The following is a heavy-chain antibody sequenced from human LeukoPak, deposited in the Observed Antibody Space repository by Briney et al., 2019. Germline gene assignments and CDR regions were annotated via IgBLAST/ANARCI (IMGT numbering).Heavy chain of an antibody. J-gene: IGHJ3*02. CDR1: GFTFSTYG. CDR2: IWYDGSNK. V-gene: IGHV3-33*01. CDR3: TRAKDNSGRDGFDI. Sequence: GGSLRLSCAASGFTFSTYGIHWVRQAPGKGLEWVAVIWYDGSNKYYADSVKGRFTTSRDNSKNTLYLQMNSLRVEDTAVYYCTRAKDNSGRDGFDIWGQGTVVTVSS. D-gene: IGHD6-19*01.